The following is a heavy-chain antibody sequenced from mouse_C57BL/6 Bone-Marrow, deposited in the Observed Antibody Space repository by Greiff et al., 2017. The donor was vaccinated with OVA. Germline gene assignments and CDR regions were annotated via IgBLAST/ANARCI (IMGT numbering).Heavy chain of an antibody. CDR1: GFSFNTYA. CDR2: IRSKSNNYAT. Sequence: EVMLVESGGGLVQPKGSLKLSCAASGFSFNTYAMNWVRQAPGKGLEWVARIRSKSNNYATYYADSVKDRFTISRDDSESMLYLQMNNLKTEDTAMYYCVRHAGYFDVWGTGTTVTVSS. J-gene: IGHJ1*03. CDR3: VRHAGYFDV. V-gene: IGHV10-1*01.